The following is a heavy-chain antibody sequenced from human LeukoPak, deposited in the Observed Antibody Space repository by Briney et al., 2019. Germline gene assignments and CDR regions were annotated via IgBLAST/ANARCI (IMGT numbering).Heavy chain of an antibody. Sequence: ASVKVSCKASGYTFTNYDINWGRQATGQGLEWMGGMNPNSGHTVYAQKFQGRVTITRNTSISTAYMELSSLRSEDTAVYYCARYYDFWSGYYLLGYYYYMDVWGKGPTVTVSS. CDR2: MNPNSGHT. CDR1: GYTFTNYD. CDR3: ARYYDFWSGYYLLGYYYYMDV. V-gene: IGHV1-8*01. D-gene: IGHD3-3*01. J-gene: IGHJ6*03.